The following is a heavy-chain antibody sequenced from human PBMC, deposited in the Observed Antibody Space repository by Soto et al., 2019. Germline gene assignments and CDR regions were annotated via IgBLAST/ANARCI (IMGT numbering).Heavy chain of an antibody. Sequence: SETLSLTCAVYGGSFSGYYWSWIRQPLGKGLEWIGEINHSGSTNYNPSLKSRVTISVDTSKNQFSLKLSSVTAADTAVYYCARGPRGDCSSTSCYATQYLNYYMDVWGKGTTVTVCS. D-gene: IGHD2-2*01. CDR1: GGSFSGYY. V-gene: IGHV4-34*01. J-gene: IGHJ6*03. CDR3: ARGPRGDCSSTSCYATQYLNYYMDV. CDR2: INHSGST.